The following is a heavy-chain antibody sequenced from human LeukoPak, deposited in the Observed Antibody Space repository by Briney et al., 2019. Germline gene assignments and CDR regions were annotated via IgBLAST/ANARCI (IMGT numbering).Heavy chain of an antibody. Sequence: GGSLRLSCAASGFTFSSYSMNWVRQAPGKGLEWVSSISSSSSYIYYADSVKGRFTISRDKAKNSLYVQMNSLRAEDTAVYSCARSGPPGGGPACYMDVGGKGTTVTISS. D-gene: IGHD3-16*01. CDR3: ARSGPPGGGPACYMDV. CDR2: ISSSSSYI. CDR1: GFTFSSYS. J-gene: IGHJ6*03. V-gene: IGHV3-21*01.